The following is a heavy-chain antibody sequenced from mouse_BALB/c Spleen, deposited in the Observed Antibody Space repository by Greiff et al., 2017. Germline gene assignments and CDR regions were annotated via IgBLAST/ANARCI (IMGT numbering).Heavy chain of an antibody. CDR3: ARFRVVDAMDY. CDR1: GYTFTSYT. Sequence: QVQLQQSAAELARPGASVKMSCKASGYTFTSYTMHWVKQRPGQGLEWIGYINPSSGYTEYNQKFKDKTTLTADKSSSTAYMQLSSLTSEDSAVYYCARFRVVDAMDYWGQGTSVTVSS. D-gene: IGHD1-1*01. V-gene: IGHV1-4*02. J-gene: IGHJ4*01. CDR2: INPSSGYT.